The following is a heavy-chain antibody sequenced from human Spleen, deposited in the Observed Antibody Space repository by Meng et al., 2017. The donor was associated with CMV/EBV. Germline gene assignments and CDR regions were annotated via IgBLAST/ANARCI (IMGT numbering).Heavy chain of an antibody. D-gene: IGHD6-13*01. J-gene: IGHJ4*02. CDR1: GFTFSSHA. CDR2: ITGSGTGT. V-gene: IGHV3-23*01. CDR3: AKAGSSSSYSSSWDNALDF. Sequence: GGSLRLSCAASGFTFSSHAMSWVRQAPGKGLEWISGITGSGTGTYYADSVKGRFTISRDNSKNTRYLQMNSLRAEDTAVYYCAKAGSSSSYSSSWDNALDFWGQGTLVTVSS.